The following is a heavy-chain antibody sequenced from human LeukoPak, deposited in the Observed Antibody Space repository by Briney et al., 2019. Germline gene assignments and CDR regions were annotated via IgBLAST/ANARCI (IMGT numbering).Heavy chain of an antibody. CDR1: GGSISSSSYY. V-gene: IGHV4-39*07. Sequence: SETLSLTCTVSGGSISSSSYYWGWIRQPPGKGLEWIGSIYYSGSTYYNPSLKSRVTISVDTSKNQFSLKLSSVTAADTAVYCCARDSTTVTGFDYWGQGTLVTVSS. J-gene: IGHJ4*02. D-gene: IGHD4-11*01. CDR2: IYYSGST. CDR3: ARDSTTVTGFDY.